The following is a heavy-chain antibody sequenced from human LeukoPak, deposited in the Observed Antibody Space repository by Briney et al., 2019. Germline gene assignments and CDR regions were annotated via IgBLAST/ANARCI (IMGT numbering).Heavy chain of an antibody. J-gene: IGHJ4*02. CDR2: IKQDGSEK. CDR3: TRDYRGTFDY. Sequence: GGSLRLSCEGSAFIFSGHWMSWVRQAPGKGLEWVANIKQDGSEKNYVDSVKGRFTISRDNAKNSLYLQMNSLRAEDTAIYYCTRDYRGTFDYWGQGTLVTVSS. CDR1: AFIFSGHW. D-gene: IGHD1-26*01. V-gene: IGHV3-7*03.